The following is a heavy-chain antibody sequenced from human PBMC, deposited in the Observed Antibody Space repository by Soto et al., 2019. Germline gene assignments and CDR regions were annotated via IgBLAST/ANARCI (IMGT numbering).Heavy chain of an antibody. J-gene: IGHJ4*02. Sequence: ASVKVSCKASGYTFTGYYVHWVRQAPGQGLKWMGWINPNSGVTNYAHKFQGRVTMTRDTSISTAYMELSRLRSDDTAVYYCVRGGAVAGTEWGQGTLVTVSS. CDR2: INPNSGVT. D-gene: IGHD6-19*01. V-gene: IGHV1-2*02. CDR1: GYTFTGYY. CDR3: VRGGAVAGTE.